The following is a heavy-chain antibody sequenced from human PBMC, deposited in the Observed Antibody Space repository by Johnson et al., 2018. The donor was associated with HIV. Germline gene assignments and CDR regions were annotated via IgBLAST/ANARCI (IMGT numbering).Heavy chain of an antibody. J-gene: IGHJ3*02. Sequence: VQLVESGGGLVQPGGSLRLSCAASGFTVSRNYMSWVRQAPGKGLEWVSVIYSGGSTYYADSVKGRFTISRDNSKNTLYLQMNSLRAEDTAVYYCARDRGQWLLGMSDAFDIWGQGTMVTVSS. D-gene: IGHD3-22*01. V-gene: IGHV3-66*01. CDR1: GFTVSRNY. CDR2: IYSGGST. CDR3: ARDRGQWLLGMSDAFDI.